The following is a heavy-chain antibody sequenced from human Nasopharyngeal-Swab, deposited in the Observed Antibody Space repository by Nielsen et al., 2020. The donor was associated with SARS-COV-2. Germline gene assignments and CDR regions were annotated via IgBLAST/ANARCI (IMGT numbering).Heavy chain of an antibody. CDR2: INHNERT. J-gene: IGHJ6*02. V-gene: IGHV4-34*01. CDR3: ARAGRVGDAYTGLDV. D-gene: IGHD5-24*01. CDR1: GGSFNGFY. Sequence: SETLSLTCSVSGGSFNGFYWNWIRQPPGKGLEWIGEINHNERTNYNPSLKSRVTMSVDTSNNRVSLKLTSLTATDTAVYYCARAGRVGDAYTGLDVWGQGTQVTVSS.